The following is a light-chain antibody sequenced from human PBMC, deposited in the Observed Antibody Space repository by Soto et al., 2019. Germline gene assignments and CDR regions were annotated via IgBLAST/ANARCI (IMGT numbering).Light chain of an antibody. CDR2: QDS. Sequence: SYELTQPPSVSVSPGQTSSITCSGDQLGNKYASWYQQKPGQSPVLVIYQDSKRPSGIPARFSGSNSGNTATLTISGTQPMDEADYYCQAWASSTAVVFGGGTKLTVL. J-gene: IGLJ2*01. CDR3: QAWASSTAVV. CDR1: QLGNKY. V-gene: IGLV3-1*01.